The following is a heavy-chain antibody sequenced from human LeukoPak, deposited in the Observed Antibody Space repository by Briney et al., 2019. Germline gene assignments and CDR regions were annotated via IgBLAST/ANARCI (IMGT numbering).Heavy chain of an antibody. Sequence: PSETLSLTCAVSGGSISSSNWWSWVRQPPGKGLEWIGEIYHSGSTNYNPSLKSRVTISVDTSKNQFSLKLSSVTAADTAVYYCARLLYYYDSSQPYWGQGTLVTVSS. CDR1: GGSISSSNW. CDR2: IYHSGST. D-gene: IGHD3-22*01. V-gene: IGHV4-4*02. J-gene: IGHJ4*02. CDR3: ARLLYYYDSSQPY.